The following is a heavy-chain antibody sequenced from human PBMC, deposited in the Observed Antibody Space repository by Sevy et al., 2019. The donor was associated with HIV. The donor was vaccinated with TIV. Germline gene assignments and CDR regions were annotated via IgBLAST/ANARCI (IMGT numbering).Heavy chain of an antibody. CDR2: VYTSGST. J-gene: IGHJ4*02. CDR1: GGSISSYY. D-gene: IGHD1-26*01. CDR3: ARGLVKSTFYDFDY. Sequence: SETLSLTCTVSGGSISSYYWSWIRQPAGKGPEWIGRVYTSGSTNYNPSFKSRVTMSVDASKNQFSLKLSSVTAADTAVYYCARGLVKSTFYDFDYWGQGALVTVSS. V-gene: IGHV4-4*07.